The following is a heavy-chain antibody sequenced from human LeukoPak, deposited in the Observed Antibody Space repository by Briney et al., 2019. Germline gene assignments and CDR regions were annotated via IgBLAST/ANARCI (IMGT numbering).Heavy chain of an antibody. Sequence: PGGSLRLSWAASGFPFSNAWMGWVRPAPGKGLEWVGRIKRESDGGTADYAPPVIGRLTISRHHSQNTLYLQMNSLTTEDTGVYYCTTLWFGESQRSPWGQGTLVTVSS. CDR3: TTLWFGESQRSP. CDR1: GFPFSNAW. J-gene: IGHJ5*02. V-gene: IGHV3-15*01. D-gene: IGHD3-10*01. CDR2: IKRESDGGTA.